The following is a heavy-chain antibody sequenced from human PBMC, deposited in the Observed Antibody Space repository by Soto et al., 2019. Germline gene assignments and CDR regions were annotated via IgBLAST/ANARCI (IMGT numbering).Heavy chain of an antibody. CDR1: GFSLSTTGVG. CDR2: IYWDDDK. J-gene: IGHJ4*02. CDR3: ARPYDNSGNYYGYFDY. D-gene: IGHD3-22*01. Sequence: SGPTLVNPTQTLTLTCTFSGFSLSTTGVGVGWIRQPPGKALEWLALIYWDDDKRYSPSLKSRLTITKDTPKNQVVLTMINMDPVDTATYYFARPYDNSGNYYGYFDYWGQGTLVTVSS. V-gene: IGHV2-5*02.